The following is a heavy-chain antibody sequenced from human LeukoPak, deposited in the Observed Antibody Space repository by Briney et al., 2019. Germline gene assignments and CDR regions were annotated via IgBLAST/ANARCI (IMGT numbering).Heavy chain of an antibody. Sequence: PGGSLRLSCAASGFTFSNYGIHWVRQAPGKGLEWVAVISHDGNNKYYADSVKGRFTISRDNSKNTLYLQMNSLRAEDTAVYYCATMYYYGSGSYPPFDYWGQGTLVTVSS. CDR2: ISHDGNNK. D-gene: IGHD3-10*01. CDR1: GFTFSNYG. V-gene: IGHV3-30*03. CDR3: ATMYYYGSGSYPPFDY. J-gene: IGHJ4*02.